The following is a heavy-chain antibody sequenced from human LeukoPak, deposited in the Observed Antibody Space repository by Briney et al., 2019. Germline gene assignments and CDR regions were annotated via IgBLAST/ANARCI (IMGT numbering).Heavy chain of an antibody. J-gene: IGHJ6*03. Sequence: GGSLRLSCTASRFTFRSYSMNWVRQAPGKGLEWLSYISSGSGTIYYADSVKGRFTISRDNAKNLLYLQMNRLRAEDTAVYYCAREFVLRYFEGYMDVWGKGTTVTVSS. CDR3: AREFVLRYFEGYMDV. V-gene: IGHV3-48*01. D-gene: IGHD3-9*01. CDR2: ISSGSGTI. CDR1: RFTFRSYS.